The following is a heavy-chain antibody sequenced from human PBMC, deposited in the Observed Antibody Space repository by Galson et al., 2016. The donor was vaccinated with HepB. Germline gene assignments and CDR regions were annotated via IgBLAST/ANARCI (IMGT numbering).Heavy chain of an antibody. CDR1: GFTFSTSG. CDR3: AKGVITTVVQKWYYFDY. V-gene: IGHV3-33*06. J-gene: IGHJ4*02. D-gene: IGHD4-23*01. Sequence: SLRLSCAASGFTFSTSGMHWVRQAPGKGLEWVAVIWYDGSKKYYADSVRGRFTISRDNSKNTLYLQMNSLKVEDTAVHYCAKGVITTVVQKWYYFDYWGQGTLVTVSS. CDR2: IWYDGSKK.